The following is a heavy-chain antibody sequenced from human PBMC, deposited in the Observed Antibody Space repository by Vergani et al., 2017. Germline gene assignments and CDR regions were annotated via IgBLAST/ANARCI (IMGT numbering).Heavy chain of an antibody. Sequence: EVQLLESGGDLVQPGGSLRLSCAASGFTFSNYPMSWVRQAPGKGLEWVSAITGSGGSTYYADSVRGRFTISRDNSKNSLYLQMNSLRTEDTALYYCAKALGYCSGGSCPTDYWGQGTLVTVSS. D-gene: IGHD2-15*01. CDR1: GFTFSNYP. J-gene: IGHJ4*02. V-gene: IGHV3-23*01. CDR3: AKALGYCSGGSCPTDY. CDR2: ITGSGGST.